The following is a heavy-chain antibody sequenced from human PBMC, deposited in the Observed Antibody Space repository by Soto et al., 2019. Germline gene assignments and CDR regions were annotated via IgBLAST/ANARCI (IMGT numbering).Heavy chain of an antibody. CDR2: MNPNSGNT. Sequence: GASVKVSCKASGYTFTSYDINWVRQATGQGLEWMGWMNPNSGNTGYAQKFQGRVTMTRNTSISTAYMELSGLRSEDTAVYYCARLSHYDFWSGYPDAFDIWGQGTMVTVSS. D-gene: IGHD3-3*01. V-gene: IGHV1-8*01. CDR3: ARLSHYDFWSGYPDAFDI. J-gene: IGHJ3*02. CDR1: GYTFTSYD.